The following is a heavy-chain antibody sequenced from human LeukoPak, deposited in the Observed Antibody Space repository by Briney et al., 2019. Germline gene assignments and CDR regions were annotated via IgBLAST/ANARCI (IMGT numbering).Heavy chain of an antibody. J-gene: IGHJ4*02. CDR1: GGSISSGDYY. CDR2: IYYSGST. V-gene: IGHV4-61*08. D-gene: IGHD6-6*01. CDR3: ARCDTSSTFFEY. Sequence: SQTLSLTCTVSGGSISSGDYYWSWIRQPPGKGLEWIGYIYYSGSTNYNPSLKSRVTISVDMSKNEFSLKLSSVTAADTAVYYCARCDTSSTFFEYWGQGTLVTVSS.